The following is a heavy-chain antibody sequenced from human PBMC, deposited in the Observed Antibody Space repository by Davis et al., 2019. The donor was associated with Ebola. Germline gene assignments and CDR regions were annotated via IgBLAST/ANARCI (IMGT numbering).Heavy chain of an antibody. D-gene: IGHD1-26*01. V-gene: IGHV3-9*01. Sequence: SLKISCAASGFTFDDYAMHWVRQAPGKGLEWVSSISRDSGNIGYADSVKGRFTVSRDNARDSLYLQMNSLRAEDTAVYYCAREWAPLYWYFDLWGRGTLVTVSS. J-gene: IGHJ2*01. CDR3: AREWAPLYWYFDL. CDR2: ISRDSGNI. CDR1: GFTFDDYA.